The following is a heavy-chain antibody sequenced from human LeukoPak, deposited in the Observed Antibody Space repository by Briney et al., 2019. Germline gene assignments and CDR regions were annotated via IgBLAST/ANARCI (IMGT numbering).Heavy chain of an antibody. J-gene: IGHJ3*02. CDR3: ARARSFDFEYCVLDFSAEEVCDAFDI. CDR1: GGTFSSYA. Sequence: SVKFSCKASGGTFSSYAISWVRQAPGQGLEWMGGIIPIFGTANYAQKFQGRVTITADESTSTAYMELSSLRSEDTAVYYCARARSFDFEYCVLDFSAEEVCDAFDIWGQGTMVTVSS. V-gene: IGHV1-69*13. D-gene: IGHD2/OR15-2a*01. CDR2: IIPIFGTA.